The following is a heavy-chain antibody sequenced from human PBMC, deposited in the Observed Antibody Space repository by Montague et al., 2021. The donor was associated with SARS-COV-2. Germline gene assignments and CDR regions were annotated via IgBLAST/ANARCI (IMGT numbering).Heavy chain of an antibody. CDR2: ISSSSSYI. D-gene: IGHD3-3*01. CDR3: ARDSGRYYDFWSGYYNSHYYYYMDV. V-gene: IGHV3-21*01. Sequence: SLRLSCAASGFTFSSYSMNWVRQAPGKGLEWVSSISSSSSYIYCADSVKGRFTISRDNAKNSLYLQMNSLRAEDTAVYYCARDSGRYYDFWSGYYNSHYYYYMDVWGKGTTVTVSS. J-gene: IGHJ6*03. CDR1: GFTFSSYS.